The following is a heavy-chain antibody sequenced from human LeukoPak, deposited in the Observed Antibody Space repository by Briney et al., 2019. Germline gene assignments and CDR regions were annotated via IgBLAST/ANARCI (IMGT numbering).Heavy chain of an antibody. CDR3: ARHSYGDYEQCFDY. V-gene: IGHV4-34*01. CDR2: INHSGST. D-gene: IGHD4-17*01. J-gene: IGHJ4*02. Sequence: GEINHSGSTNYNPSLKSRVTISVDTSKNQFSLKLSSVTAADTAVYYCARHSYGDYEQCFDYWGQGTLVTVSS.